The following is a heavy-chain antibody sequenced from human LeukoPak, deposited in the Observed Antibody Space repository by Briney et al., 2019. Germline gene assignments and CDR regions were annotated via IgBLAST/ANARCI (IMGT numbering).Heavy chain of an antibody. CDR3: AREISGYDDYYFDY. Sequence: PGRSLRLSCAASGFTFSSYAMHWVRQAPGKGLEWVAVISYDGSNKYYADSVKGRFTISRDNSKNTLYLQTNSLRAEGTAVYYCAREISGYDDYYFDYWGQGTLVTVSS. D-gene: IGHD5-12*01. J-gene: IGHJ4*02. CDR2: ISYDGSNK. CDR1: GFTFSSYA. V-gene: IGHV3-30*04.